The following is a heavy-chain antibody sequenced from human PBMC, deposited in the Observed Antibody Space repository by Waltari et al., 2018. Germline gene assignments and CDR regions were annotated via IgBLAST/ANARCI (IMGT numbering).Heavy chain of an antibody. CDR2: VSGYDGNT. CDR1: GYTFISNG. Sequence: VKLVQSGGEVKKPGASVKVSCKASGYTFISNGISWVGQAPGQGLEGVGWVSGYDGNTKDAKKFQVRVSLTADTATNTAYMELTSLTADDTAVYYCAHSDYRSSWYTMDVWGQGTTVSVSS. J-gene: IGHJ6*02. CDR3: AHSDYRSSWYTMDV. V-gene: IGHV1-18*01. D-gene: IGHD6-13*01.